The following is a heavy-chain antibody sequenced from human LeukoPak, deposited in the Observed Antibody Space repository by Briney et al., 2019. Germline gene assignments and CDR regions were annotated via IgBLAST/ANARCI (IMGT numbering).Heavy chain of an antibody. J-gene: IGHJ4*02. Sequence: SETLSLTCTVPGDSISSGSYYWSWIRQPAGKGLEWIGRIYTSGSTKYNPSLKSRVTISLDTSKNQFSLKVSSVTAADTAMYYCATTRWTSERGGFDYWGQGTLVTVSS. D-gene: IGHD1-1*01. CDR3: ATTRWTSERGGFDY. CDR1: GDSISSGSYY. CDR2: IYTSGST. V-gene: IGHV4-61*02.